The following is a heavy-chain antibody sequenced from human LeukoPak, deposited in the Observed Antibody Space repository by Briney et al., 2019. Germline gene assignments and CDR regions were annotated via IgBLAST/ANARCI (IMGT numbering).Heavy chain of an antibody. CDR2: INPNSGGT. Sequence: GASVKVSCKASGYTFTGYYMHWVRQAPGQGLEWMGWINPNSGGTNYAQKFQGWVTMTRDTSISTAYMELSRLRSEDTAVYYCARGFVNYGSGSRYYYFDYWGQGTLVTVSS. J-gene: IGHJ4*02. V-gene: IGHV1-2*04. CDR3: ARGFVNYGSGSRYYYFDY. D-gene: IGHD3-10*01. CDR1: GYTFTGYY.